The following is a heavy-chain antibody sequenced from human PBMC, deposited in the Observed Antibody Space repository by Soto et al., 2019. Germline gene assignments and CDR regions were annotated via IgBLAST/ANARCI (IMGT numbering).Heavy chain of an antibody. J-gene: IGHJ6*03. CDR3: AKRARTMVRGVYYYYMDV. Sequence: GGSLRLSCAASGFTFSSYGMHWVRQAPGKGLEWVAVISYDGSNKYYADSVKGRFTISRDNSKNTLYLQMNSLRAEDTAVYYCAKRARTMVRGVYYYYMDVWGKGTTVTVSS. CDR1: GFTFSSYG. V-gene: IGHV3-30*18. D-gene: IGHD3-10*01. CDR2: ISYDGSNK.